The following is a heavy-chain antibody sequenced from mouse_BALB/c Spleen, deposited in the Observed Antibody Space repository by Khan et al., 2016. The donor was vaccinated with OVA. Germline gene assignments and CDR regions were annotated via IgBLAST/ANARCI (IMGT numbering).Heavy chain of an antibody. J-gene: IGHJ3*01. V-gene: IGHV1S137*01. CDR1: GYTFTDFT. CDR2: ISTYYGDA. Sequence: QVQLKQSGAELVRPGVSVKISCKGSGYTFTDFTLHWVKQSHAMSLEWIGVISTYYGDATYNQRFKDKATLTVDKPSSTAYMELARLTSADSAIFYCTRGGGGNRFAYWGQGTLVTVSA. CDR3: TRGGGGNRFAY.